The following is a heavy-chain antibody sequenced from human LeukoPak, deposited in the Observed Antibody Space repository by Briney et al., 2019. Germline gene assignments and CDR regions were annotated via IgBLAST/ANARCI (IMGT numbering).Heavy chain of an antibody. Sequence: GGSLRLSCAASEFTFSNYAVHCVRQDPGKGLQWVAVISYDGNTIHYADSVKGRFTISRDTSKNTLYLQMNSLRTEDTAVYYCARSGGLQKFDYWGQGTLVTVSS. CDR3: ARSGGLQKFDY. CDR2: ISYDGNTI. V-gene: IGHV3-30-3*01. J-gene: IGHJ4*02. D-gene: IGHD4-11*01. CDR1: EFTFSNYA.